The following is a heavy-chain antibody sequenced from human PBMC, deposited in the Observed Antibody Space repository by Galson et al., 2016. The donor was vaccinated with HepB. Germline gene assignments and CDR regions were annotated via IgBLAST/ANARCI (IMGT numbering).Heavy chain of an antibody. CDR2: INHSGNS. Sequence: ETLSLTCVVYGGSLSGYYWSWIRQSPGKGLEWIGEINHSGNSDNNPSLKSRVTISVDTSKNQVSLRLNSVTAADTAVYYCARVSAGVRGWFDPWGQGTLVTVSS. J-gene: IGHJ5*02. CDR1: GGSLSGYY. CDR3: ARVSAGVRGWFDP. V-gene: IGHV4-34*01. D-gene: IGHD3-10*01.